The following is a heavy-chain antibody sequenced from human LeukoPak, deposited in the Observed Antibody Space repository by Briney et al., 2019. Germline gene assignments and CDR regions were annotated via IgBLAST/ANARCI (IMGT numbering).Heavy chain of an antibody. Sequence: GGSLRLSCAASGFTFSSYAMSWVRQAPGKGLEWVSAISGSGGSKYYADSVKGRFTISRDNSKNTLYLQMNSLRAEDTAVYYCAIDRPMVRGSQGYWGQGTLVTVSS. J-gene: IGHJ4*02. CDR1: GFTFSSYA. V-gene: IGHV3-23*01. D-gene: IGHD3-10*01. CDR3: AIDRPMVRGSQGY. CDR2: ISGSGGSK.